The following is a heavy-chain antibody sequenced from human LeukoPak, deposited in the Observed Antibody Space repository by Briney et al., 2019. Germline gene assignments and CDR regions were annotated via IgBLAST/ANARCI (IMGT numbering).Heavy chain of an antibody. D-gene: IGHD3-22*01. CDR1: GFTFCDYY. Sequence: PGGSLRLSCAASGFTFCDYYMSWIRQAPGKGLEWVSYISSSGSTIYYADSVKGRFTISRDNAKNSLYLQMNSLRAEDTAVYYCARDRGHYYDSSGLRCAFDIWGQGTMVTVSS. J-gene: IGHJ3*02. CDR3: ARDRGHYYDSSGLRCAFDI. V-gene: IGHV3-11*04. CDR2: ISSSGSTI.